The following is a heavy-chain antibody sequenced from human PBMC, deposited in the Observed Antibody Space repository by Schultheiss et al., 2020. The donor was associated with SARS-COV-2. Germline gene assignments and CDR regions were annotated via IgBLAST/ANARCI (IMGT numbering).Heavy chain of an antibody. CDR3: AVGLGSAGNFHFDY. D-gene: IGHD6-13*01. V-gene: IGHV3-30*03. J-gene: IGHJ4*02. Sequence: GGSLRLSCAASGFTFSSYGMHWVRQAPGKGLEWVAVISYDGSNKYYADSVKGRFTISRDNSKNTLYLQMNSLRAEDTALYYCAVGLGSAGNFHFDYWGQGTLVTVSS. CDR1: GFTFSSYG. CDR2: ISYDGSNK.